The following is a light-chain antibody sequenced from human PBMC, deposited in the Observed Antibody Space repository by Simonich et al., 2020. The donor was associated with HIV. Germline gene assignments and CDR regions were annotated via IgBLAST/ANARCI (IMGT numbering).Light chain of an antibody. CDR1: QSVLFSSNNKNY. CDR3: QQYYSNPLA. CDR2: WAS. J-gene: IGKJ1*01. Sequence: DIVMTQSPDSLAVSLGERATINCKSSQSVLFSSNNKNYLAWYQQKPGQPPKLRIYWASTRESGVPDRLSGSGSGTDFTLTISSLQAEDVAVYYCQQYYSNPLAFGQGTKVEIK. V-gene: IGKV4-1*01.